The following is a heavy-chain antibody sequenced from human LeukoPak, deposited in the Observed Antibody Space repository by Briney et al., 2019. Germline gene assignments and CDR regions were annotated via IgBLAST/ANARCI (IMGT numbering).Heavy chain of an antibody. CDR1: GGSISSGGYS. J-gene: IGHJ4*02. D-gene: IGHD2-15*01. CDR3: ASIAANGYYFDY. Sequence: PSQTLSLTCAVSGGSISSGGYSWSWIRQPPGKGLEWIGYIYHSGSTYYNPSLKSRVTISVDRSKNQFSLKLSSVPAADTAVYYCASIAANGYYFDYWRQGTLVTVSS. V-gene: IGHV4-30-2*01. CDR2: IYHSGST.